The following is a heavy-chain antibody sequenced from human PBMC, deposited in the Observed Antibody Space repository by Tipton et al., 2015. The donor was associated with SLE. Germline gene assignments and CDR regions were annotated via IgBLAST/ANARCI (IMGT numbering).Heavy chain of an antibody. Sequence: SLRLSCAASGFTFSSYGMHWVRQAPGKGLEWVAFIRYDGSNKYYADSVKGRFTISRDNSKNALYLQMNNLRAEDTAVYYCAKDNRITMVPGAVGDYWGQGTLVNVSA. V-gene: IGHV3-30*02. CDR2: IRYDGSNK. D-gene: IGHD3-10*01. J-gene: IGHJ4*02. CDR3: AKDNRITMVPGAVGDY. CDR1: GFTFSSYG.